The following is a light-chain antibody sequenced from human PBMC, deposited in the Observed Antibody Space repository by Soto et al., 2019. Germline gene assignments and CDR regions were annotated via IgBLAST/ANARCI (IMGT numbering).Light chain of an antibody. CDR3: AAWDVSLTGWV. CDR2: SNN. J-gene: IGLJ3*02. Sequence: QSVLTQPPSASGTPGQRVTISCSGSSSNIGSNPVNWYQQLPGTAPKLLIHSNNQRPSGVPDRFSGSKSGTSASLAISGLQSEDEADYYCAAWDVSLTGWVFGGGTKVTVL. V-gene: IGLV1-44*01. CDR1: SSNIGSNP.